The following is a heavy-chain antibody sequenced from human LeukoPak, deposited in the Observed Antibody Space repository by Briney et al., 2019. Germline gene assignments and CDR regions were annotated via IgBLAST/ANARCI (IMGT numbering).Heavy chain of an antibody. J-gene: IGHJ3*02. CDR2: IIPIFGTT. CDR3: ARGSRVVYYDSSGSHAFDI. CDR1: GGTFSSYA. D-gene: IGHD3-22*01. V-gene: IGHV1-69*13. Sequence: SVKVSCKASGGTFSSYAISWVRQAPGQGLEWMGGIIPIFGTTNYAGKFQGRVTITADESTSTAYMELSSLRSEDTAVYYCARGSRVVYYDSSGSHAFDIWGQGTMVTVSS.